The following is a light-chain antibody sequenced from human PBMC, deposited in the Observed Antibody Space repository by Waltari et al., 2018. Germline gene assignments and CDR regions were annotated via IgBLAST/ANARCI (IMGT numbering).Light chain of an antibody. V-gene: IGLV2-23*02. CDR1: SSDVGSYNL. CDR2: EVS. J-gene: IGLJ2*01. CDR3: SSYAGSSTLV. Sequence: QSALTHPASVSGSPGQSIPIPCTGTSSDVGSYNLVSWYQQYPGKAPKLMIYEVSKRPSGVSNRFSGSKSGNTASLTISGLQAEDEADYYCSSYAGSSTLVFGGGTKLSVL.